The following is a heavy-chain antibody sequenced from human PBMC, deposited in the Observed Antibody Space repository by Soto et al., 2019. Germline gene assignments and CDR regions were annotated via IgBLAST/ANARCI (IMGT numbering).Heavy chain of an antibody. V-gene: IGHV1-2*04. CDR3: AREKQGEDSGYDFAGMDV. CDR2: INPNSGGT. CDR1: GYTFTGYY. Sequence: ASVKVSCKASGYTFTGYYMHWVRQAPGQGLEWMGWINPNSGGTNYAQKFQGWVTMTRDTSISTAYMELSRLRSDDTAVYYCAREKQGEDSGYDFAGMDVWGQGTTVTVSS. J-gene: IGHJ6*02. D-gene: IGHD5-12*01.